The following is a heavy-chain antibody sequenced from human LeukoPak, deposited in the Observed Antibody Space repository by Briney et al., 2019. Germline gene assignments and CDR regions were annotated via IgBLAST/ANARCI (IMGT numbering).Heavy chain of an antibody. CDR2: IASDGSST. D-gene: IGHD4-23*01. V-gene: IGHV3-74*01. J-gene: IGHJ4*02. Sequence: GGSLRLSCAASGFTFSSYWMNWVRQAPGKGLVWVSRIASDGSSTTYADSVKGRFSVSRDNAKNTLYLQMNSLRVEDTAVYYCAGGRPHGNDYWGQGILVTVSS. CDR1: GFTFSSYW. CDR3: AGGRPHGNDY.